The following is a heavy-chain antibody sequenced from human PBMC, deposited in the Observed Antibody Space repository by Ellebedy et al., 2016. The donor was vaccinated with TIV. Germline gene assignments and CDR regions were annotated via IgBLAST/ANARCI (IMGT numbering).Heavy chain of an antibody. CDR1: GGSFSGYF. V-gene: IGHV4-34*01. CDR3: ARFGSY. Sequence: GSLRLXCAVYGGSFSGYFWSWIRQPPGKGLEWIGEINRSGSTNYSPSLKSRVTISVDTSKNHFSLKLSPVTAADTAVYYCARFGSYWGQGTLVTVSS. J-gene: IGHJ4*02. D-gene: IGHD3-10*01. CDR2: INRSGST.